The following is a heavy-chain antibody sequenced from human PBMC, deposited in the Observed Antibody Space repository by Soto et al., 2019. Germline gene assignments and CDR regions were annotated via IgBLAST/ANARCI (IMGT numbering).Heavy chain of an antibody. D-gene: IGHD1-1*01. Sequence: GGSLRLSCTASGFTFGDYAMSWFRQAPGKGLEWVGFIRSKAYGGTTEYAASVKGRFTISRDDSKSIAYLQMNSLKNEDTAVYYCTSPPLRGWKRSIGPHYWGQGTLVTVSS. J-gene: IGHJ4*02. CDR1: GFTFGDYA. V-gene: IGHV3-49*03. CDR2: IRSKAYGGTT. CDR3: TSPPLRGWKRSIGPHY.